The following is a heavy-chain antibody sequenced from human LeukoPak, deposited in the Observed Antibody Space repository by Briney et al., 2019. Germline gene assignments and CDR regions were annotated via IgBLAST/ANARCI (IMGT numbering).Heavy chain of an antibody. CDR2: LFYSGSP. D-gene: IGHD3-16*01. V-gene: IGHV4-59*01. CDR3: ARGGPRWLGP. CDR1: RGSMTSYY. J-gene: IGHJ5*02. Sequence: VKPSETLSLTCSVSRGSMTSYYWTWIRQPPGKGLEWIGSLFYSGSPNANPSLKSRVTMSVDTSRNQFFLTLTSVTAADTALYFCARGGPRWLGPWGQGTLVIVSS.